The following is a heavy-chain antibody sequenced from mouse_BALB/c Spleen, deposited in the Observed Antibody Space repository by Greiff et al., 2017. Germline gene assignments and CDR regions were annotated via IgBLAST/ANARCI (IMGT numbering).Heavy chain of an antibody. D-gene: IGHD2-3*01. CDR1: GYAFRSYW. V-gene: IGHV1-80*01. Sequence: QVQLQQSGAELVRPGSSVKISCKASGYAFRSYWMNWVKQRPGPGLEWIGQIYPGDGDTNYNGKFKGKATLTADKSSSTAYMQLSSLTSEDSAVYFCARDGYYAAMDYWGQGTAVTVSS. CDR2: IYPGDGDT. CDR3: ARDGYYAAMDY. J-gene: IGHJ4*01.